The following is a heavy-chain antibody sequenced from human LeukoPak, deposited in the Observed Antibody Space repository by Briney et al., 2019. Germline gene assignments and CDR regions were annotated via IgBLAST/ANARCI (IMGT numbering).Heavy chain of an antibody. CDR2: XXSNGGRT. Sequence: GGSLRLSCSASGFTFSSYAMHWVRQAPGKGXXXXXXXXSNGGRTYYADSXKXRFTISRDNSKNTLYLQMSSLRAEDTAVYYCVKEPIGYFDFWSFNYFDYWGQGTLVTVSS. V-gene: IGHV3-64D*06. D-gene: IGHD3-3*01. CDR3: VKEPIGYFDFWSFNYFDY. CDR1: GFTFSSYA. J-gene: IGHJ4*02.